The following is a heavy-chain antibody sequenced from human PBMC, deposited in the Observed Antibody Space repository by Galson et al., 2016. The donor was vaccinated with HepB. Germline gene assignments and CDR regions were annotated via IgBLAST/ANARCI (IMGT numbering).Heavy chain of an antibody. CDR2: IIVFFGTP. V-gene: IGHV1-69*13. CDR3: AKTWGTTTGGGCFDP. CDR1: GGTFRTYA. Sequence: SVKVSCKASGGTFRTYAISWVRQAPGQGLEWMGGIIVFFGTPNYAQKFQDRVTITADESASTVYMELNSLRSEDTAVYYCAKTWGTTTGGGCFDPWGQGTLVTVSS. D-gene: IGHD3-16*01. J-gene: IGHJ5*02.